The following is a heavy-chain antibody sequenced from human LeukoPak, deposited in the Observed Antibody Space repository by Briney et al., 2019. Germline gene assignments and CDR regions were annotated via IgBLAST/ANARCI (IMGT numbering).Heavy chain of an antibody. CDR3: ARRRGLDYDN. D-gene: IGHD3/OR15-3a*01. J-gene: IGHJ4*02. V-gene: IGHV4-59*08. Sequence: SETLSLTCTVSGGSISSYYWNWIRQPPGKGLEWIGYIYYSGSTNYNPSLKSRVTISVDTSKNQFSLKLSSVTAADTAVYFCARRRGLDYDNWGQGTLVTVSS. CDR1: GGSISSYY. CDR2: IYYSGST.